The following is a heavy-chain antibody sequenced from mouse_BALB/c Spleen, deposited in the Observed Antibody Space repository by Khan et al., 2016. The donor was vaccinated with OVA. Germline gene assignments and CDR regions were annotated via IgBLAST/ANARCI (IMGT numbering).Heavy chain of an antibody. D-gene: IGHD2-14*01. J-gene: IGHJ4*01. V-gene: IGHV1-69*02. CDR2: IYPSDSYT. Sequence: QVQLQQPGTELVRPGASMKLSCKASGYTFTNYWINWVKQRPGQGLEWIGNIYPSDSYTNYNQKFKDKATLTVDESSSTAYMQLSSPTSEDSAVSYCSREVRLHYYAMDYWGQGTSVTVSS. CDR3: SREVRLHYYAMDY. CDR1: GYTFTNYW.